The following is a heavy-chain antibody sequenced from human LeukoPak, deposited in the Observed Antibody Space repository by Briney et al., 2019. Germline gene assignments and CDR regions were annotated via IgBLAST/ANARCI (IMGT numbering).Heavy chain of an antibody. Sequence: GESLRLSCAASGFTFSSYAMNWVRQVPGKGLEWVAMISGSGGRTYYADSVKGRFTISRDNSKNTLYLQMNSLRAEDKAVYYCAKDLDSSGYYLGENFDYWGQGTLVTVSS. CDR3: AKDLDSSGYYLGENFDY. D-gene: IGHD3-22*01. CDR2: ISGSGGRT. CDR1: GFTFSSYA. J-gene: IGHJ4*02. V-gene: IGHV3-23*01.